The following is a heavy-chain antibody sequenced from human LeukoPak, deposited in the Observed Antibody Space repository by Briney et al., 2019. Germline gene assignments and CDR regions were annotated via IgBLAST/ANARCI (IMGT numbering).Heavy chain of an antibody. J-gene: IGHJ4*02. CDR3: ARGKGFCSGGSCHFDS. Sequence: ASVKVSCKASGYTLSTYAMHWVRQAPGQSLEWIGWINTATGNTKYSQEFQGRVTFTRDTSASTAYMELSTLRSEDTAVYHCARGKGFCSGGSCHFDSWGQGTLVTVSS. CDR1: GYTLSTYA. D-gene: IGHD2-15*01. V-gene: IGHV1-3*04. CDR2: INTATGNT.